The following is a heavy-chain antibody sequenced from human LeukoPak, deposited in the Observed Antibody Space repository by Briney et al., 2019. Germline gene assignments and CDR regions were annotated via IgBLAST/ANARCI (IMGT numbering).Heavy chain of an antibody. J-gene: IGHJ3*01. CDR3: ARERGDYRAFDV. Sequence: GGSLRLSCTASGCTFSTYEMTWVRQAPGRGLEWLSYISSAGTTTFHVDSVRGRFTVSRDNAKNSLYLQMNSLRAEDTAVYYCARERGDYRAFDVWGQGTMVTVSS. V-gene: IGHV3-48*03. CDR1: GCTFSTYE. D-gene: IGHD4-17*01. CDR2: ISSAGTTT.